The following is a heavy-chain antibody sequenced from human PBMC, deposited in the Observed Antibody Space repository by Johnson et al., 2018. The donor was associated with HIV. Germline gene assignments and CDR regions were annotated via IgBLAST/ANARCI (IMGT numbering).Heavy chain of an antibody. D-gene: IGHD1-26*01. CDR2: IGTAGDT. CDR1: GFTFSSYD. J-gene: IGHJ3*02. Sequence: VQLVESGGGLVQPGGSLRLSCAASGFTFSSYDMHWVRQATGKGLEWVSAIGTAGDTYYPGSVKGRFTISRENAKYSLYLQMNSLRAGDTAVYYCARAYSGSYINDAFDIWGQGTMVTVSS. V-gene: IGHV3-13*01. CDR3: ARAYSGSYINDAFDI.